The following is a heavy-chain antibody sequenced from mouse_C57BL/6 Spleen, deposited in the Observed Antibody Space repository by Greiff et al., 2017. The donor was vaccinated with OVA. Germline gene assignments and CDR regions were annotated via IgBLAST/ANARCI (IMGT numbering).Heavy chain of an antibody. V-gene: IGHV1-64*01. CDR3: AASVSGYGSSYPDD. D-gene: IGHD1-1*01. CDR1: GYTFTSYW. J-gene: IGHJ2*01. CDR2: IHPNSGST. Sequence: QVQLQQPGAELVKPGASVKLSCKASGYTFTSYWMHWVKQRPGQGLGWIGMIHPNSGSTNYNEKFKGKATLTVDKSSSTAYMLRSSLTSEDSAVYYCAASVSGYGSSYPDDWGQGTTRTVSS.